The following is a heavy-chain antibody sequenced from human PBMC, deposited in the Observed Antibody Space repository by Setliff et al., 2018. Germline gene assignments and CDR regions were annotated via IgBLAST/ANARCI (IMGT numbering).Heavy chain of an antibody. Sequence: SETLSLTCTVSGDSISSTYRWGWIRQSPGKGLEWIGTIYHSGNTYYNPSLNSRLTISVDTSKNQFSLRLSSVTAADTAVYYCARGTGTIVRAITGTTAAFDIWGQGTMVTVSS. CDR2: IYHSGNT. V-gene: IGHV4-38-2*02. CDR1: GDSISSTYR. J-gene: IGHJ3*02. D-gene: IGHD1-20*01. CDR3: ARGTGTIVRAITGTTAAFDI.